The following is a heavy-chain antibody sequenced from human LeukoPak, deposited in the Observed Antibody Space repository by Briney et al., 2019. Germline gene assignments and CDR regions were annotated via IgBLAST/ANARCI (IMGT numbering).Heavy chain of an antibody. Sequence: ASVKVSCKASGYTFTGYYMHWVRQAPGQGLEWMGIINPSGGSTNYAQKFQGRVTMTRDTSTSTVYMELNSLRSEDTAVYYCARGRSIAARPGYFQHWGQGTLVTVSS. CDR2: INPSGGST. V-gene: IGHV1-46*01. CDR1: GYTFTGYY. D-gene: IGHD6-6*01. CDR3: ARGRSIAARPGYFQH. J-gene: IGHJ1*01.